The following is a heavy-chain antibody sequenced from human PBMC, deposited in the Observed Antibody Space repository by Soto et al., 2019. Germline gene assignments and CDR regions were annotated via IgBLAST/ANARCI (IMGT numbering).Heavy chain of an antibody. V-gene: IGHV3-21*01. J-gene: IGHJ6*02. CDR1: GFTFSSYS. CDR3: ARGSIAVAVTLVTQLKHYYYYGMDV. D-gene: IGHD6-19*01. CDR2: ISSSSSYI. Sequence: EVQLVESGGGLVKPGGSLRLSCAASGFTFSSYSMNWVRQAPGKGLEWVSSISSSSSYIYYADSVKGRFTISRDNAKNSLYLQMNSLRAEDTAVYYCARGSIAVAVTLVTQLKHYYYYGMDVWGQGTTVTVSS.